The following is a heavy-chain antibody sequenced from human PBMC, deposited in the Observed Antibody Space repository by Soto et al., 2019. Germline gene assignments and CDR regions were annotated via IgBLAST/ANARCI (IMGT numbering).Heavy chain of an antibody. CDR1: GYTFANYA. D-gene: IGHD3-16*01. Sequence: ASVKLSCKATGYTFANYAIHWVRQAPGQDFEWMGWINAGNGNTRNSQKFQGRVTFTRDTSATTAHMEVGSLRFEDTAVYYCARDLSVWGLTNGHFGVDVWGQG. J-gene: IGHJ6*02. CDR3: ARDLSVWGLTNGHFGVDV. CDR2: INAGNGNT. V-gene: IGHV1-3*01.